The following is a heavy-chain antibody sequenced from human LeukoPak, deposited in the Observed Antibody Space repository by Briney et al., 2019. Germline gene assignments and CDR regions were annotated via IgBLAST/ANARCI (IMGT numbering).Heavy chain of an antibody. V-gene: IGHV1-2*02. J-gene: IGHJ3*02. CDR1: GYTFSVYY. CDR3: ARAGVLGATAAFDI. Sequence: ASVKVSCKASGYTFSVYYLYWVRQAPGQGLEWMGWINPNNGGTKYAQKFQGRVTMTRDTSISTAYMYLSSLTSDDTAVYFCARAGVLGATAAFDIWGQGTMVTVSS. CDR2: INPNNGGT. D-gene: IGHD1-26*01.